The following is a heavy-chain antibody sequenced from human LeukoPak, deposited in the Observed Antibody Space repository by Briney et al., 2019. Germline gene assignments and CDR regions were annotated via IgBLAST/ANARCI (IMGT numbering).Heavy chain of an antibody. V-gene: IGHV4-30-4*01. D-gene: IGHD1-26*01. CDR2: IYYSGST. Sequence: SETLSLTCTVSGGSISSGDYYWSWIRQPPGEGLEWIGYIYYSGSTYYNPSLKSRVTISIDTSKNQFSLKLNSVTAADTAVYYCARSIVGAAPFNFWGQGTLVTVSS. CDR1: GGSISSGDYY. CDR3: ARSIVGAAPFNF. J-gene: IGHJ4*02.